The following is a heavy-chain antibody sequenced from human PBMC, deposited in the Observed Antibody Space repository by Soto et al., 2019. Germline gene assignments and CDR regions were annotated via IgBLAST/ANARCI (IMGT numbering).Heavy chain of an antibody. V-gene: IGHV3-21*06. Sequence: GGSLRLSCAASGFIFTGYSMNWVRQAPGKGLEWVSSISSTTNYIYYGDSMKGRFTISRDNAKNSLYLEMNSLRAEDTAVYYCARESEDLTPNFDYWGQGTLVTVSS. CDR2: ISSTTNYI. J-gene: IGHJ4*02. CDR3: ARESEDLTPNFDY. CDR1: GFIFTGYS.